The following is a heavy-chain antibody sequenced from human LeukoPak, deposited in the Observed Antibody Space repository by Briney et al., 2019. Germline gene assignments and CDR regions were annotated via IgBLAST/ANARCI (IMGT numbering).Heavy chain of an antibody. CDR1: GGSISNSTYY. CDR2: IYYSGST. CDR3: ARAPGRYDAFDI. D-gene: IGHD1-14*01. V-gene: IGHV4-39*07. J-gene: IGHJ3*02. Sequence: PSETLSLTCTVSGGSISNSTYYWGWIRQPPGKGLEWIGSIYYSGSTYYNPSLKSRVTISVDTSKNQFSLKLSSVTAADTAVYYCARAPGRYDAFDIWGQGTMVTVSS.